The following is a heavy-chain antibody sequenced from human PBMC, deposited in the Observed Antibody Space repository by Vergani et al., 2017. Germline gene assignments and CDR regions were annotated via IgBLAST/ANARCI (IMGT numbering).Heavy chain of an antibody. J-gene: IGHJ4*02. D-gene: IGHD3-10*01. CDR3: AKQLTYYYGSGSHPFDY. Sequence: EVQLLESGGDLVQPGGSLRLSCAASGFTFSSYAMSWVRQAPGKGLEWVSAISGSGGSTYYADSVKGRFTISRDNSKNTLYLQMNSLRAEDTAVYYCAKQLTYYYGSGSHPFDYWGQGTLVTVSS. V-gene: IGHV3-23*01. CDR2: ISGSGGST. CDR1: GFTFSSYA.